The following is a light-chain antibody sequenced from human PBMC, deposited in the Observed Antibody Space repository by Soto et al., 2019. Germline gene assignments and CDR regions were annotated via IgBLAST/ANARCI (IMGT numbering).Light chain of an antibody. V-gene: IGKV1-5*03. CDR3: QQSYSTPPYT. J-gene: IGKJ2*01. CDR1: QSIRDW. CDR2: KAS. Sequence: DIQMTQSPSTLSASVGDRVTIPCRASQSIRDWLAWYQQKPGKVPKLLIYKASNLESGVPSRFSGSGSGTEFTLTISSLQPDDFATYYCQQSYSTPPYTFGQGTKVDI.